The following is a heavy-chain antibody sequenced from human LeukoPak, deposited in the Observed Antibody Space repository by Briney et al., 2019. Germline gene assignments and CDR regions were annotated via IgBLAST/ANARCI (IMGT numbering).Heavy chain of an antibody. J-gene: IGHJ4*02. CDR2: FSDSNGRT. D-gene: IGHD5-18*01. CDR3: ARRATTERGHSYGLDY. V-gene: IGHV3-23*01. CDR1: GFTFRNYA. Sequence: RGSLRLSCAASGFTFRNYAMSRVRQAPGKGLEWVSSFSDSNGRTYYADSVKGRFTISRDNAKNSLYLQMNSLRAEDTAVYYCARRATTERGHSYGLDYWGQGTLVTVSS.